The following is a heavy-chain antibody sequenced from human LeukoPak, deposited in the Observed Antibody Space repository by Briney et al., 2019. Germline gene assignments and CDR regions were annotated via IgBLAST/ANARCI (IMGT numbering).Heavy chain of an antibody. CDR1: GFTFSNYA. V-gene: IGHV3-30*04. Sequence: GGSLRLSCAASGFTFSNYAMHWVRQPPGKGLEWMAVISYDGSNKYYADSVKGRFTISRDNSKNTLYLQMNSLRVEDTAVYYCARDGRGSRSSWFDPWGQGTLVIVSS. CDR3: ARDGRGSRSSWFDP. J-gene: IGHJ5*02. D-gene: IGHD3-10*01. CDR2: ISYDGSNK.